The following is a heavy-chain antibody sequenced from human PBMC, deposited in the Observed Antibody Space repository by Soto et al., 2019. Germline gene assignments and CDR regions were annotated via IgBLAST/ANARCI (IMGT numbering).Heavy chain of an antibody. D-gene: IGHD2-21*02. CDR1: GGTFSSYA. CDR2: IIPIFGTA. V-gene: IGHV1-69*12. CDR3: ARDRPENQWGVRVFGGGDGGDAFDI. J-gene: IGHJ3*02. Sequence: QVQLVQSGAEVKKPGSSVKVSCKASGGTFSSYAISWVRQAPGQGLEWMGGIIPIFGTANYAQKFQGRVTITADESTSPAYMELSSLRSEDTAVYNCARDRPENQWGVRVFGGGDGGDAFDIWGQGTMVTVSS.